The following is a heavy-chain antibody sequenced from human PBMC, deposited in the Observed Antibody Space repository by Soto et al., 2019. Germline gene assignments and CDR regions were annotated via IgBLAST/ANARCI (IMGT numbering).Heavy chain of an antibody. CDR3: ARSVEGHFDY. CDR1: GFRFSIYS. Sequence: EVQLVESGGGLVQPGGSLRLSCAASGFRFSIYSMNWVRQAPGKGLEWSAYITSDLRTIKYADSVKGLFTISRNNDKNLVYLQLNSLRDEDTAVYYCARSVEGHFDYWGQGTVVTVST. V-gene: IGHV3-48*02. J-gene: IGHJ4*02. CDR2: ITSDLRTI. D-gene: IGHD6-19*01.